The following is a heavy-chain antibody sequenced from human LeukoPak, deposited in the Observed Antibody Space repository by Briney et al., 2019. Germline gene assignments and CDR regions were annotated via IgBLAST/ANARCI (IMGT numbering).Heavy chain of an antibody. CDR3: AREEGIAARLVRDYFDY. V-gene: IGHV1-69*06. CDR1: GGTFSSYA. D-gene: IGHD6-6*01. CDR2: IIPIFGTA. Sequence: GASVKVSCKASGGTFSSYAISWVRQAPGQGLEWMGGIIPIFGTANYAQKFQGRVTITADKSTSTAYMELSSLRSEDTAVYYCAREEGIAARLVRDYFDYWGQGTLVTVSS. J-gene: IGHJ4*02.